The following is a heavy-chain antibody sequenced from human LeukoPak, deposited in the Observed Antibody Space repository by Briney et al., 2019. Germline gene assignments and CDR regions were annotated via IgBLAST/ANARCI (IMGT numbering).Heavy chain of an antibody. CDR3: ARGGGSYYVGNWFDP. CDR1: GGSISSGDYY. Sequence: SQTLSLTCTVSGGSISSGDYYWSWIRQPAGKGLEWIGRIYTSGSTNYNPSLKSRVTMSVDTSKNQFSLKLSSVTAADTAVYYCARGGGSYYVGNWFDPWGQGTLVTVSS. V-gene: IGHV4-61*02. J-gene: IGHJ5*02. D-gene: IGHD1-26*01. CDR2: IYTSGST.